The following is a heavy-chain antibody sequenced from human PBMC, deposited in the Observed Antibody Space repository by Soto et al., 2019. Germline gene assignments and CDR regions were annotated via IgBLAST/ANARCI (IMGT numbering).Heavy chain of an antibody. D-gene: IGHD5-18*01. CDR3: ARDQQPVDTAMVVDY. J-gene: IGHJ4*02. CDR2: ISYDGSNK. V-gene: IGHV3-30-3*01. Sequence: QVQLVESGGGVVQPGRSLRLSCAASGFTFSSYAMHWVRQAPGKGLEWVAVISYDGSNKYYADSVKGRFTISRENSKNALYLQMNSLRAEDTAVYYCARDQQPVDTAMVVDYWGQGTLVTVSS. CDR1: GFTFSSYA.